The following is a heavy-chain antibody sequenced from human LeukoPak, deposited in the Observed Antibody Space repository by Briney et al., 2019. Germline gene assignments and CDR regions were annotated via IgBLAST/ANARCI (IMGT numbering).Heavy chain of an antibody. J-gene: IGHJ4*02. Sequence: GGSLRLSCAVSGFTLSGYWMHWVRQAPGKGLVWVSRINSDGSSTIYADSVQGRFTISRDNAKNTLYLQMNSLRAEDTAVYFCTRGTGSYYSLGYWGQGTLVTVSS. CDR3: TRGTGSYYSLGY. CDR2: INSDGSST. V-gene: IGHV3-74*01. D-gene: IGHD3-10*01. CDR1: GFTLSGYW.